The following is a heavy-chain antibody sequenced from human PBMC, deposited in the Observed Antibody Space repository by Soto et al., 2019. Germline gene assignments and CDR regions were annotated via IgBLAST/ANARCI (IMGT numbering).Heavy chain of an antibody. CDR2: ISDSTAYI. CDR3: ARRLVATMEDLDY. Sequence: PGGSLRLSCAASGFTFSFYTMTWVRQAPGKGLEWVSSISDSTAYIYYAESVKGRFTISRDNAKNSLYLQMNSLRAEDTAIYYCARRLVATMEDLDYWGQGTLVTVSS. V-gene: IGHV3-21*01. CDR1: GFTFSFYT. D-gene: IGHD5-12*01. J-gene: IGHJ4*02.